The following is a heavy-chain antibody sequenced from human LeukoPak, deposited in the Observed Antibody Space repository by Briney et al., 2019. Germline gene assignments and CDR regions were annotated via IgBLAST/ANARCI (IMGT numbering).Heavy chain of an antibody. CDR1: GDSVSGNRAT. Sequence: SQTLSLTCAISGDSVSGNRATWNWLRQSPSRGLEWLGGIYYRSKWYSDYAVSVKGRITINPDTSKNQFSLLLNSVTPEDTAVYFCGGAEHDWGSDYWGQGTLVTVSS. V-gene: IGHV6-1*01. J-gene: IGHJ4*02. CDR2: IYYRSKWYS. D-gene: IGHD3-9*01. CDR3: GGAEHDWGSDY.